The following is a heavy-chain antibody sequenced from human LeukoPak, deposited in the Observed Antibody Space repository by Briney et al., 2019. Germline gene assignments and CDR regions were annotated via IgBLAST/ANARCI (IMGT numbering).Heavy chain of an antibody. Sequence: PSETLSLTCTVSGGSISSYYWSWIRHPPGKGLEWIGYIYYSGSTNYNPSLKSRVTISVDTSKSQFSLKLSSVTAADTAVYYCARGGYSYGYSLFDYWGQGTLVTVSS. J-gene: IGHJ4*02. CDR2: IYYSGST. V-gene: IGHV4-59*01. CDR1: GGSISSYY. D-gene: IGHD5-18*01. CDR3: ARGGYSYGYSLFDY.